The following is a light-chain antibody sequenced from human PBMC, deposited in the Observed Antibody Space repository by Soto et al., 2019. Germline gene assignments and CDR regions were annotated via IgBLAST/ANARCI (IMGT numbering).Light chain of an antibody. J-gene: IGLJ3*02. CDR1: SSDVGGYNY. CDR3: CSYAGSHAWV. CDR2: DVS. Sequence: QSALTQPRSVSGSPGQSVTISCTGTSSDVGGYNYVSWYQQHPDKAPKLIINDVSKRPSGVPDRFAGSKSGNTASLTISGLQAEDEADYYCCSYAGSHAWVFGGGTKLTVL. V-gene: IGLV2-11*01.